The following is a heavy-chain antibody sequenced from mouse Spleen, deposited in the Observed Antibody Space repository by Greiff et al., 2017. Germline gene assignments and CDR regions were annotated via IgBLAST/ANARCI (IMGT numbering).Heavy chain of an antibody. CDR2: IDPSDSYT. V-gene: IGHV1-69*01. CDR3: ARMTPFAY. CDR1: GYTFTSYW. Sequence: QVQLKQPGAELVMPGASVKLSCKASGYTFTSYWMHWVKQRPGQGLEWIGEIDPSDSYTNYNQKFKGKATLTVDKSSSTAYMQLSSLTSEDSAVYYCARMTPFAYWGQGTLVTVSA. J-gene: IGHJ3*01.